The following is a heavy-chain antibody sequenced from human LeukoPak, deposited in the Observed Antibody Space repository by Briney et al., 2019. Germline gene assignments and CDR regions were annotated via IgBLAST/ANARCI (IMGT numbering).Heavy chain of an antibody. V-gene: IGHV4-34*01. CDR1: GGSFSGYY. CDR2: INHSGST. D-gene: IGHD3-3*01. CDR3: ARGWYYDFWSGYYRTPGEYFQH. J-gene: IGHJ1*01. Sequence: SETLSLTCAVHGGSFSGYYWSWIRQPPGKELEWIGEINHSGSTNYNPSLKSRVTISVDTSKNQFSLKLSSVTAADTAVYYCARGWYYDFWSGYYRTPGEYFQHWGQGTLVTVSS.